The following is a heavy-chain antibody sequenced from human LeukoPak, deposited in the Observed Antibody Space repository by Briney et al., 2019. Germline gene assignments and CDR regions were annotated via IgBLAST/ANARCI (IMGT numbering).Heavy chain of an antibody. V-gene: IGHV3-23*01. Sequence: GGSLRLSCVGTGFIFSDCGVNWVRQAPGKGLEWVSAISGSSMSTYYADSVEGRFTISRDNSQNTVYLQMTNLRAEDSAVYFCAKNPELDSFFRNYVDSWGQGTRVTVSS. CDR1: GFIFSDCG. CDR2: ISGSSMST. D-gene: IGHD1-1*01. J-gene: IGHJ5*01. CDR3: AKNPELDSFFRNYVDS.